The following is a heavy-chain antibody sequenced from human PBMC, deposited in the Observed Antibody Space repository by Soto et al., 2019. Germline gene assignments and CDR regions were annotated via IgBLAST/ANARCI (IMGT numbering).Heavy chain of an antibody. CDR1: GFTFSDYY. CDR2: ISIASSTI. Sequence: LRLSCAASGFTFSDYYMGWIRQAPGRGLEWLSYISIASSTIYYADSVKGRFSISRDNAKNSLYLQLSSLRAEDTAVYFCARERARVFDSWGQGTLVTVSS. CDR3: ARERARVFDS. V-gene: IGHV3-11*01. J-gene: IGHJ4*02.